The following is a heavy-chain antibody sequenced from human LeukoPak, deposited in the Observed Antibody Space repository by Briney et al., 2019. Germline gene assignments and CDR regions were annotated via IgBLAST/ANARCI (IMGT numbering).Heavy chain of an antibody. Sequence: PGGSLRLSCAASGFTFSSYWMSWVRQAPGKGLEWVANIKQDGSEKYYVDSVKGRFTISRDNAKNSLYLQMNSLRAEDTAVYYCARDLATVRGRGVGYWGQGTLVTVSS. D-gene: IGHD4-17*01. CDR2: IKQDGSEK. CDR3: ARDLATVRGRGVGY. V-gene: IGHV3-7*01. CDR1: GFTFSSYW. J-gene: IGHJ4*02.